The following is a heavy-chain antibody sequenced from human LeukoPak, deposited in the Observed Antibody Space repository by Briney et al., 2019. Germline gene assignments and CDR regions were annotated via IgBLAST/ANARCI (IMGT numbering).Heavy chain of an antibody. V-gene: IGHV1-69*01. D-gene: IGHD3-10*01. J-gene: IGHJ4*02. CDR3: ATVGMVRGVTAYYFDY. Sequence: SVKVSCKASGGTFSSYAISWVRQAPGQGLEWMGGIIPIFGTANYAQKFQGRVTITADESTSTAYMELSSLGSEDTAVYYCATVGMVRGVTAYYFDYWGQGTLVTVSS. CDR2: IIPIFGTA. CDR1: GGTFSSYA.